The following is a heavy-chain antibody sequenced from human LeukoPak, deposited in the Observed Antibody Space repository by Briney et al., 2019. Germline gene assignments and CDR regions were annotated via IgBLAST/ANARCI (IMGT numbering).Heavy chain of an antibody. J-gene: IGHJ4*02. V-gene: IGHV3-23*01. CDR2: ISGGGRST. Sequence: ETLSLTCAVYGGSFRGYYWSWIRQPPGKGLEWVSTISGGGRSTDYADSVKGQFTISRDNSKNTLYLQMNSLRAEDTAVYYCARERYFDYWGQGTLVTVSS. CDR1: GGSFRGYY. CDR3: ARERYFDY.